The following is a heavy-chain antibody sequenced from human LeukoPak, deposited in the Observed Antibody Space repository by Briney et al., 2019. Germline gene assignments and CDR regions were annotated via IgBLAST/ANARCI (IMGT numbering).Heavy chain of an antibody. CDR2: IWYDGSNK. D-gene: IGHD5-18*01. CDR1: GFTFSSYG. CDR3: ARGKYSSGYVEY. Sequence: PGGSLRLSCGASGFTFSSYGMHWVRQAPGKGLEWVAVIWYDGSNKYYADSVKGRSTISRDNSKNTMSLQMNSLRPEDTAVYYCARGKYSSGYVEYWGQGTLVTVSS. V-gene: IGHV3-33*01. J-gene: IGHJ4*02.